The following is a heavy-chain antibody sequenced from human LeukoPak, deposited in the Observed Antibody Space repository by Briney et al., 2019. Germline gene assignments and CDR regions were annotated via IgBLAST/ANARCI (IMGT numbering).Heavy chain of an antibody. J-gene: IGHJ5*02. V-gene: IGHV4-30-4*08. CDR3: ARALDLNWFDP. CDR1: GGSISSGDYY. CDR2: IYYSEST. Sequence: SETLSLTCTVSGGSISSGDYYWSWLRQRPGKDREWFGYIYYSESTYDNPSHKSRVTISVDTSKSQFSLKLSSVTAADTAVYYCARALDLNWFDPWGQGTLVTVSS. D-gene: IGHD3/OR15-3a*01.